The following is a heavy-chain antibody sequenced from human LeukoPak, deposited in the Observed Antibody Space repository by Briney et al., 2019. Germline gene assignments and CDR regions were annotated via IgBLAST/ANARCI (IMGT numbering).Heavy chain of an antibody. D-gene: IGHD5-18*01. J-gene: IGHJ4*02. Sequence: PSETLSLTCTVSGGSIHTYHWNWIRKSPGKGLEWIGFMQDSGNNNYNPSLRSRVTMSTVASKNKFSLELSSVTAADTAVYYCARDKEHSYGRYFDFWGPGISVTVSS. CDR1: GGSIHTYH. CDR3: ARDKEHSYGRYFDF. CDR2: MQDSGNN. V-gene: IGHV4-59*01.